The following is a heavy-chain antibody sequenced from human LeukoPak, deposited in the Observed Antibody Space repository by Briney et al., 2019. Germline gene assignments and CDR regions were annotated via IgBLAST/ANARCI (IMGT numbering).Heavy chain of an antibody. D-gene: IGHD2-2*01. J-gene: IGHJ4*02. CDR1: GYTFTSYP. CDR3: ARDIVVVPAAQFDY. V-gene: IGHV1-2*02. Sequence: ASVKVSCKASGYTFTSYPISWVRQAPGQGLEWMGWINPNSGGTNYAQKFQGRVTMTRDTSISTAYMELSRLRSDDTAVYYCARDIVVVPAAQFDYWGQGTLVTVSS. CDR2: INPNSGGT.